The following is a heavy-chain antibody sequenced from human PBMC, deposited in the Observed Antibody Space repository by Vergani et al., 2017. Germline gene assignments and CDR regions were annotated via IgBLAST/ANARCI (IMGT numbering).Heavy chain of an antibody. V-gene: IGHV1-69*04. CDR1: GGTFSSYA. CDR2: IIPILGIA. Sequence: QVQLVQSGAEVKKPGASVKVSCKASGGTFSSYAISWVRQAPGQGLEWMGRIIPILGIANYAQKFQGRVTITADKSTSTAYMELSSLRSEDTAVYYCASHSFGELFHNWFDAGGQGTLVTVSS. CDR3: ASHSFGELFHNWFDA. J-gene: IGHJ5*02. D-gene: IGHD3-10*01.